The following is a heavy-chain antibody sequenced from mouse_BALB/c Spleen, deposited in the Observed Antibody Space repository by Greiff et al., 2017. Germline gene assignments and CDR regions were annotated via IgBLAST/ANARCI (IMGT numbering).Heavy chain of an antibody. V-gene: IGHV5-17*02. CDR1: GFTFSSFG. Sequence: DVMLVESGGGLVQPGGSRKLSCAASGFTFSSFGMHWVRQAPEKGLEWVAYISSGSSTIYYADTVKGRFTISRDNPKNTLFLQMTSLRSEDTAMYYCARCGPAWFAYWGQGTLVTVSA. CDR3: ARCGPAWFAY. J-gene: IGHJ3*01. CDR2: ISSGSSTI.